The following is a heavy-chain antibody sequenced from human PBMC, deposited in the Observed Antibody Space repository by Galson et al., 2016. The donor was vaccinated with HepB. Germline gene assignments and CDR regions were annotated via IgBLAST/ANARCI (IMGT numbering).Heavy chain of an antibody. CDR1: GYTFTNYD. CDR3: ARNRAFTGDFDY. J-gene: IGHJ4*02. Sequence: SVKVSCKASGYTFTNYDFNWVRQATGQGLEWLGWMTPNSGNTGYAQKFQGKLSLTRDISTSTAYMELSSLTSDDTAVYYCARNRAFTGDFDYWGQGTLVTVSS. CDR2: MTPNSGNT. V-gene: IGHV1-8*01. D-gene: IGHD7-27*01.